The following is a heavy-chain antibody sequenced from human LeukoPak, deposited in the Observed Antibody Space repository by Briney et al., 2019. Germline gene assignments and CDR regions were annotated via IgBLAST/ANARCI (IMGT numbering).Heavy chain of an antibody. V-gene: IGHV3-21*01. CDR2: ISSSGSYI. D-gene: IGHD3-3*01. J-gene: IGHJ4*02. CDR1: GFTFSSYS. Sequence: PGGSLRLSCAASGFTFSSYSMNWVRQAPGKGLEWVSSISSSGSYIYYADSVKGRFTISRDNAKNSLYLQMNSLRAEDTAVYYCARGVRFLEWFNDYWGQGTLVTVSS. CDR3: ARGVRFLEWFNDY.